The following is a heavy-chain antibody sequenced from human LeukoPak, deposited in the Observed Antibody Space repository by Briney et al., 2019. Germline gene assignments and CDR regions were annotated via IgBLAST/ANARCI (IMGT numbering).Heavy chain of an antibody. CDR3: ANMGGLDN. D-gene: IGHD3-16*01. Sequence: GGSLRLSCAASGFTFRSYTMNWVRQAPGKGLEWVSSIGSSGSDIYYADSLKGRFTISRDNAENSLYLQMNSLRVEDTAVYYCANMGGLDNWGQGTLVTVSS. CDR2: IGSSGSDI. CDR1: GFTFRSYT. V-gene: IGHV3-21*01. J-gene: IGHJ4*02.